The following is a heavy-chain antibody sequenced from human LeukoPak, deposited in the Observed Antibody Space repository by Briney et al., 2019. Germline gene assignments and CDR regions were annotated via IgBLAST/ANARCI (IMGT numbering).Heavy chain of an antibody. CDR2: INTDGSGT. CDR3: ARSYSSSSRCYFDY. Sequence: PGGSLRLSCAASGFTFSSYAMSWVRQAPGKGLEWVSRINTDGSGTSYADSVKGRYTISRDNAKNTLYLQMNSLRAEDTAVYYCARSYSSSSRCYFDYWGQGTLVTVSS. J-gene: IGHJ4*02. D-gene: IGHD6-6*01. CDR1: GFTFSSYA. V-gene: IGHV3-74*01.